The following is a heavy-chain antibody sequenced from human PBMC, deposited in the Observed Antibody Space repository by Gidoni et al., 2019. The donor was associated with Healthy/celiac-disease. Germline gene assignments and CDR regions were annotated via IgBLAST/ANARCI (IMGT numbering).Heavy chain of an antibody. CDR2: IYYSGST. D-gene: IGHD4-4*01. V-gene: IGHV4-39*01. CDR1: VCSISSSSYY. Sequence: QLQLQASGPGLVKPSETLSLTCTFSVCSISSSSYYWGWIRQPPGKGLEWIGSIYYSGSTYYNPSIKRRVTISVDTSKNQFSLKLSSVTAADTAVYYCATPGSVDAFDIWGQGTMVTVSS. CDR3: ATPGSVDAFDI. J-gene: IGHJ3*02.